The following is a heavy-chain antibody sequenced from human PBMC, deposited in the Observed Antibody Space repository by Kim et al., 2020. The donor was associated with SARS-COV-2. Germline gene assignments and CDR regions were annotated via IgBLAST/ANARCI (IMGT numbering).Heavy chain of an antibody. V-gene: IGHV3-23*01. CDR2: ISGSGGST. Sequence: GGSLRLSCAASGFTFSSYAMSWVRQAPGKGLEWVSAISGSGGSTYYADSVKGRFTISRDNSKNTLYLQMNSLRAEDTAVYYCAKVGFVVITTLDAFDIWGQGTMVTVSS. D-gene: IGHD3-22*01. J-gene: IGHJ3*02. CDR1: GFTFSSYA. CDR3: AKVGFVVITTLDAFDI.